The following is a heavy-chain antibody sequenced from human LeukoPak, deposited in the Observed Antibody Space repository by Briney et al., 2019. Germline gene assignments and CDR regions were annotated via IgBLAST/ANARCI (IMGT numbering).Heavy chain of an antibody. Sequence: VGSLRLSCAASGVTFCSYAMSSVPHAPGKGLEWVSAISGIGGSTYFADSVKGRFTISRDNSKNTLYLQMNSLRAEDTGVYYCAKVSVPRAFDIWGQGTMVTVSS. D-gene: IGHD5/OR15-5a*01. J-gene: IGHJ3*02. CDR2: ISGIGGST. V-gene: IGHV3-23*01. CDR3: AKVSVPRAFDI. CDR1: GVTFCSYA.